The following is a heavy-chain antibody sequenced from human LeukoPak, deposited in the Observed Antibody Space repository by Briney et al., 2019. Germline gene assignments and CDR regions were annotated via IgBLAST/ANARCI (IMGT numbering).Heavy chain of an antibody. Sequence: SETLSLTCTVSGGSISSYYWSWIRQPPGKGLEWIGYIYYSGSTNYNPSLKSQVTISVDTSKNQFSLKLSSVTAADTAVYYCARNFKALSGTSGMDVWGQGTTVTVSS. CDR1: GGSISSYY. D-gene: IGHD3-3*02. V-gene: IGHV4-59*01. CDR2: IYYSGST. J-gene: IGHJ6*02. CDR3: ARNFKALSGTSGMDV.